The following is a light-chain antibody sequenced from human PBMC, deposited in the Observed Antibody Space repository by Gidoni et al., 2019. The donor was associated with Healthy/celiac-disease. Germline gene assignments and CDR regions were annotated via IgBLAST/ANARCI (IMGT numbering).Light chain of an antibody. Sequence: SYELTQPPSVSVLPGQTASITCSGDKLGYKYACWYQQKPGQSPLLVIYQDSKRPSGLPERFSGSNSGNTATLTIRGTQAMDEADYYCQAWDSSIVVFGGGTKLTVL. V-gene: IGLV3-1*01. CDR2: QDS. CDR3: QAWDSSIVV. CDR1: KLGYKY. J-gene: IGLJ2*01.